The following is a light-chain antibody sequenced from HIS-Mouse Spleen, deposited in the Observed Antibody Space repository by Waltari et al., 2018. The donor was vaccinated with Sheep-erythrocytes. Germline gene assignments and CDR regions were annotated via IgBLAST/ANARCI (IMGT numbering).Light chain of an antibody. J-gene: IGKJ4*01. Sequence: EIVLTQSPATLSLSPGERATLSCRASQSVSSYLAWYQQKPGQAPRLLIYDASNRATGIPARFSGSGSGTDFTLTLSSLEPEDFAVYYCQQRSNWLPLTFGGGAKVESK. CDR3: QQRSNWLPLT. CDR2: DAS. CDR1: QSVSSY. V-gene: IGKV3-11*01.